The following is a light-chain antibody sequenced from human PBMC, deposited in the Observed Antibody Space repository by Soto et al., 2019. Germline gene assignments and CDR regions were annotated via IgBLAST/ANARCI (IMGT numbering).Light chain of an antibody. Sequence: DIQMTQSPSSLSASVGDRVTITCQASQDIKNYLNWYQQKSGKAPKLLIYDASDLETGVPSRFSGSGSGTDFTFTINSLQPEDIAIYYCQQYDNLLLTFGGGTKVEIK. CDR2: DAS. V-gene: IGKV1-33*01. CDR1: QDIKNY. J-gene: IGKJ4*01. CDR3: QQYDNLLLT.